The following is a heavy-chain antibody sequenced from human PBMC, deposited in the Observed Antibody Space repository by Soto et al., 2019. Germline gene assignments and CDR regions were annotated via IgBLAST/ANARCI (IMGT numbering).Heavy chain of an antibody. CDR2: ISAYNGNT. CDR3: ARDPPHYYDSSGYYYYFDY. Sequence: ASVKVSCKASGYTFTSYGISWVRQAPGQGLLWMGWISAYNGNTNYAQKLQGRVTMTTDTSTSTAYMELRSLRSDDTAVYYCARDPPHYYDSSGYYYYFDYWGQGTLVTVSS. D-gene: IGHD3-22*01. CDR1: GYTFTSYG. J-gene: IGHJ4*02. V-gene: IGHV1-18*01.